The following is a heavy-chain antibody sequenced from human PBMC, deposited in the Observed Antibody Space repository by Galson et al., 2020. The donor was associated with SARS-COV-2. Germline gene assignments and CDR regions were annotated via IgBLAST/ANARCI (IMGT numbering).Heavy chain of an antibody. D-gene: IGHD1-1*01. V-gene: IGHV3-33*01. CDR3: ARDQEDGYNYSWFDP. Sequence: GGSLRLSCAASGFTFSSYGMHWVRQAPGKGLEWVAVIWYDGSNKYYADSVKGRFTIARDNSKNTLYLQMNSLRAEDTAVYYCARDQEDGYNYSWFDPWGQGTLVTVSS. CDR2: IWYDGSNK. CDR1: GFTFSSYG. J-gene: IGHJ5*02.